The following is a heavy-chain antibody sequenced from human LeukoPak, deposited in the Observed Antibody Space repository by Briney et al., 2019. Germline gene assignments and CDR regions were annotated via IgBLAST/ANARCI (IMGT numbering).Heavy chain of an antibody. CDR1: GFTFSSYG. J-gene: IGHJ4*02. CDR3: ARVGGYCTNGVCDFDY. CDR2: ISSSSNYI. D-gene: IGHD2-8*01. V-gene: IGHV3-21*01. Sequence: PGESLRLSCAASGFTFSSYGMNWVRQAPGKGLEWVSSISSSSNYIYYADSVKGRFTISRDNAKNSLYLQMSSLRAEDTAVYYCARVGGYCTNGVCDFDYWGQGTLVTVSS.